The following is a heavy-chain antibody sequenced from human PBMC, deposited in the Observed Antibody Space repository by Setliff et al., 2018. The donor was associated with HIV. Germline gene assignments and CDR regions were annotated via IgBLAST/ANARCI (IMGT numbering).Heavy chain of an antibody. CDR3: AKGDFTAMVMYFEF. CDR2: FYSNGAT. J-gene: IGHJ4*02. CDR1: RHSIPNTYYY. Sequence: PSATLSLTCTVFRHSIPNTYYYWGWILQSPGKGLEWIGSFYSNGATHRNPSLKSRVSISVESAENRFSLELTSVTAAYTAVYYFAKGDFTAMVMYFEFWGPGIPVTVSS. V-gene: IGHV4-39*07. D-gene: IGHD2-21*02.